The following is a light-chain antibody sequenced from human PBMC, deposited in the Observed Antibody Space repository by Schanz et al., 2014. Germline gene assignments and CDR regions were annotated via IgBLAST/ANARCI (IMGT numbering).Light chain of an antibody. V-gene: IGLV8-61*01. Sequence: QAVVTQEPSFSVSPGGTVTLTCALNSGSVSTSYYPSWYQQTPGQAPRTLIFSTNSRSSGVPDRFSGSKSGNTASLTVSGLQAEDEADYYCSSYAGSNNLVFGGGTKVTVL. J-gene: IGLJ2*01. CDR2: STN. CDR3: SSYAGSNNLV. CDR1: SGSVSTSYY.